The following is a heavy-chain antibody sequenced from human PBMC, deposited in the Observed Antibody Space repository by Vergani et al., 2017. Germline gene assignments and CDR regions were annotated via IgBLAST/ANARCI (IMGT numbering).Heavy chain of an antibody. D-gene: IGHD3-10*01. CDR3: AKVFRLAGAGSPGLDY. Sequence: EVQLVESGGDVVQPGGSLRLSCADSGFTFDRAIHWVRQAPGKGLEWVSMISFHGADTYYADSVRGRFTISRDDRKKSLYLDMRSLKVEDTALYNCAKVFRLAGAGSPGLDYWGRGIMVTVSS. J-gene: IGHJ4*02. CDR2: ISFHGADT. V-gene: IGHV3-43D*04. CDR1: GFTFDRA.